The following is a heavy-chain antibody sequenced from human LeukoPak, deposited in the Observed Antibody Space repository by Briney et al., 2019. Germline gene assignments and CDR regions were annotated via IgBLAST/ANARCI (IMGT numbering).Heavy chain of an antibody. CDR3: ARVREGIVVVVAATQGAFDI. D-gene: IGHD2-15*01. CDR2: IYYSGST. Sequence: SETLSLTCTVSGGSISSSSYYWGWIRQPPGKGLEWLGSIYYSGSTYYNPSLKSRVTISVETSKNQFSLKLSSVTAADTAVYYCARVREGIVVVVAATQGAFDIWGQGTMVTVSS. CDR1: GGSISSSSYY. J-gene: IGHJ3*02. V-gene: IGHV4-39*01.